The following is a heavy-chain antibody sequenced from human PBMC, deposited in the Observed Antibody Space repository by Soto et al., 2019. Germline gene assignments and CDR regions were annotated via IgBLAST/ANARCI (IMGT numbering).Heavy chain of an antibody. D-gene: IGHD2-15*01. J-gene: IGHJ6*02. CDR1: GYSFTSYW. CDR2: IYPGDSDT. Sequence: GESLKISCKGSGYSFTSYWIGWVRQMPGKGLEWMGIIYPGDSDTRYSLSFQGQVTISADKSISTAYLQWSSLKASDTAMYYCARHLNFDCSFCNCYSGLYGMDVCGQLSTVPVS. V-gene: IGHV5-51*01. CDR3: ARHLNFDCSFCNCYSGLYGMDV.